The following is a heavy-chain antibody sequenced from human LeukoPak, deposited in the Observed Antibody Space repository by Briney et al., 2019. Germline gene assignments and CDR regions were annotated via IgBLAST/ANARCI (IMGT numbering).Heavy chain of an antibody. CDR1: GGPISSSSYY. CDR3: ASGGNQNYYYGMDV. CDR2: IYYSGST. J-gene: IGHJ6*02. D-gene: IGHD4-23*01. Sequence: SEPLSLTCTASGGPISSSSYYWAWIPHPPGKGLGWFGSIYYSGSTYYNPSLKSRVTISVDTSKNQFSLKLSSVTAADTAVYYCASGGNQNYYYGMDVWGQGTTVTVSS. V-gene: IGHV4-39*01.